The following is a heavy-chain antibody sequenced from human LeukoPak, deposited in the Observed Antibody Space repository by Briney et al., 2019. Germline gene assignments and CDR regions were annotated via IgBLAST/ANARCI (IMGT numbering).Heavy chain of an antibody. Sequence: GGSLRLSCAASGFTFSDYYMSWIRQAPGKGLEWVSYISSSGSTIYYADSVKGRFTISRANAKHSLYLQMNSLRAEDTAVYYCARVHHHYYDSSGYYTDYFDYWGQGTLVTVSS. CDR1: GFTFSDYY. CDR3: ARVHHHYYDSSGYYTDYFDY. D-gene: IGHD3-22*01. CDR2: ISSSGSTI. J-gene: IGHJ4*02. V-gene: IGHV3-11*04.